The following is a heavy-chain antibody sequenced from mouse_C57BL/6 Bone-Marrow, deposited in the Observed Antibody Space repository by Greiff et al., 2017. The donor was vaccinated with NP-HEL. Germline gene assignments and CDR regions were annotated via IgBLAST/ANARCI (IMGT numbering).Heavy chain of an antibody. D-gene: IGHD1-1*01. V-gene: IGHV1-72*01. CDR2: IDPNSGGT. CDR3: ACSYYYGSSYDWYFDV. Sequence: QVQLQQSGAELVKPGASVKLSCKASGYTFTSYWMHWVKQRPGRGLEWIGRIDPNSGGTKYNEKFKSKATLTVDKPSSTAYMQLSSLTSEDSAVYYCACSYYYGSSYDWYFDVWGTGTTVTVSS. J-gene: IGHJ1*03. CDR1: GYTFTSYW.